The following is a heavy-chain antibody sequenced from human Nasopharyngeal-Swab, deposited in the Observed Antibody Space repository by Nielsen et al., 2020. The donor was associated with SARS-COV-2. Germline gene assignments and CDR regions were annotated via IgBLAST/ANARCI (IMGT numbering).Heavy chain of an antibody. V-gene: IGHV4-39*02. CDR2: IYYSGST. D-gene: IGHD3-16*01. Sequence: PGKGLEWIGRIYYSGSTYYNPSLKSRVTISVDTSKNHFSLKLSSVTAADTAVYYCARRVARAPRHEGDYYYCMDVWGQGATVTVSS. CDR3: ARRVARAPRHEGDYYYCMDV. J-gene: IGHJ6*02.